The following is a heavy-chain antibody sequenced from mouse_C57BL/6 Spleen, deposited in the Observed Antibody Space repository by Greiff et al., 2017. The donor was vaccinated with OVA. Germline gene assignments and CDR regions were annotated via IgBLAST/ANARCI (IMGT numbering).Heavy chain of an antibody. CDR3: ARGHLDY. Sequence: VQLQESGPGLVKPSQSLSLTCSVTGYSITSGYYWNWIRQSPGNKREWMGYISYDGSNNYNPSLKNRISITRDTSKNQFFLKLNSVTTEDTATYYCARGHLDYWGQGTTLTVFS. J-gene: IGHJ2*01. D-gene: IGHD3-1*01. V-gene: IGHV3-6*01. CDR1: GYSITSGYY. CDR2: ISYDGSN.